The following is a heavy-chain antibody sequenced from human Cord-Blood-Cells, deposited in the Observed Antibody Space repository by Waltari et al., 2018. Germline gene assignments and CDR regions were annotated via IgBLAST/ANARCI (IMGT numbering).Heavy chain of an antibody. CDR1: GFTFSSYS. J-gene: IGHJ3*02. CDR2: ISSSSSYI. CDR3: ARVKSSSSFAFDI. D-gene: IGHD6-6*01. V-gene: IGHV3-21*01. Sequence: EVQLVESGGGLVKPGGSLRLSCAASGFTFSSYSMNWVRQAPGKGLEVGSSISSSSSYIYYADSVKGRFTISRDNAKNSLYLQMNSLRAEDTAVYYCARVKSSSSFAFDIWGQGTMVTVSS.